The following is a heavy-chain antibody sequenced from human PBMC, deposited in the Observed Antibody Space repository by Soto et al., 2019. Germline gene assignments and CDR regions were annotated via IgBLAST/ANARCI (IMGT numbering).Heavy chain of an antibody. CDR2: IYYSGST. CDR1: GGSISPYY. V-gene: IGHV4-59*08. CDR3: ARLGGYYQAFDS. D-gene: IGHD3-22*01. J-gene: IGHJ4*02. Sequence: QVQLQESGPGLVKPSETLSLTCTVSGGSISPYYWSWIRQPPGKGLEWIGYIYYSGSTTYNPSLNSRVNLSVATSQNRFSLNLSSVTAADTAVYYCARLGGYYQAFDSWGQGTLVTVSS.